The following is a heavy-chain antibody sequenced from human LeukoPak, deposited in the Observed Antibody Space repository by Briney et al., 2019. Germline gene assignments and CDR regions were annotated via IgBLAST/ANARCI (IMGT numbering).Heavy chain of an antibody. CDR2: INHSGST. Sequence: SETLSLTCAVYGGSFSGYYWSWIRQPPGKGLEWIGQINHSGSTNYNPSLKCRVTISVDTSKNQFSLKLSSVTAADTAVYYCARVHYGDYLYYYYYMDVWGKGTTVTVSS. J-gene: IGHJ6*03. CDR3: ARVHYGDYLYYYYYMDV. V-gene: IGHV4-34*01. D-gene: IGHD4-17*01. CDR1: GGSFSGYY.